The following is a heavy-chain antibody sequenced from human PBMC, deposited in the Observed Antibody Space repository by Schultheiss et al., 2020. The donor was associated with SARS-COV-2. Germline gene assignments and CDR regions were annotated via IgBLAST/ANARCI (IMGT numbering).Heavy chain of an antibody. CDR1: GGSISSYY. D-gene: IGHD6-19*01. J-gene: IGHJ4*02. CDR2: IYYSGRT. CDR3: AANLGTSGWFYFDN. V-gene: IGHV4-39*07. Sequence: SETLSLTCTVSGGSISSYYWGWIRQPPGKGLEWIGSIYYSGRTYYNPSLKSRVTISVDTSKNQFSLKLSSVTAADTAVYYCAANLGTSGWFYFDNWGQGTQVTVSS.